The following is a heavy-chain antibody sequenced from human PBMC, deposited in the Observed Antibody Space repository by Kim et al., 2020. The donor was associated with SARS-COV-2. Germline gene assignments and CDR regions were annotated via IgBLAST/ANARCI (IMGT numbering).Heavy chain of an antibody. Sequence: GDKTYSAPSVNGRFTISRDNSKNTLYLQMNSLGADDTAIYYCAPRRWLDPWGQGTLVTVSP. CDR3: APRRWLDP. CDR2: GDKT. V-gene: IGHV3-23*01. J-gene: IGHJ5*02.